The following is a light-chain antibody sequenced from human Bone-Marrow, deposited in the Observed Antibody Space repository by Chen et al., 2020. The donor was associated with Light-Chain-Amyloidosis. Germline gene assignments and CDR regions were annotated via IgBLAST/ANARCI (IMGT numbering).Light chain of an antibody. CDR2: DES. V-gene: IGLV3-21*02. CDR3: QVWDRSSDRPV. CDR1: EIGTTS. J-gene: IGLJ3*02. Sequence: SYVLTQPSSVSGAPGQTATIACGGNEIGTTSVHWYQQTPGQAPILVVYDESDRPSGIPERLSGSNSGNTATLTISRVAAGDEADYYCQVWDRSSDRPVFGGGTKLTVL.